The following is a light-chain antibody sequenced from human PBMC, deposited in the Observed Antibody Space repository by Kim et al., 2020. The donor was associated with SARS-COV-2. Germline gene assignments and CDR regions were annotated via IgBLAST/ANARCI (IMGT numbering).Light chain of an antibody. CDR2: DAS. CDR1: QSISSW. J-gene: IGKJ5*01. V-gene: IGKV1-5*01. CDR3: QQCNSYSIT. Sequence: SSVGDRVTIACRASQSISSWLACYQQKPEKAPKLLIYDASGLESGVPSRFSGSGSGTEFTLTISSLQPDDFATYYCQQCNSYSITFGQGTRLEIK.